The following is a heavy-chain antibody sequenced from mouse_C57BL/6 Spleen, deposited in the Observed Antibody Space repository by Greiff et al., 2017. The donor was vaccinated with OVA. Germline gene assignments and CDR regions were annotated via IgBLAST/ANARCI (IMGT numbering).Heavy chain of an antibody. CDR1: GYTFTSYW. CDR3: ARGRYGSSPWYFDV. J-gene: IGHJ1*03. CDR2: IDPSDSYT. Sequence: QVQLKQPGAELVMPGASVKLSCKASGYTFTSYWMHWVKQRPGQGLEWIGEIDPSDSYTNYNQKFKGKSTLTVDKSSSTAYMQLSSLTSEDSAVYYCARGRYGSSPWYFDVWGTGTTVTVSS. D-gene: IGHD1-1*01. V-gene: IGHV1-69*01.